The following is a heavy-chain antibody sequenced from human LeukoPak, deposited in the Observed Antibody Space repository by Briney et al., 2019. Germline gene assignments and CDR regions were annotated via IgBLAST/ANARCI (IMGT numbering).Heavy chain of an antibody. CDR2: IYHSGST. J-gene: IGHJ4*02. D-gene: IGHD2-15*01. V-gene: IGHV4-38-2*02. CDR1: GYSISSGYY. Sequence: SETLSLTCTVSGYSISSGYYWGWIRQPPGKGLEWIGSIYHSGSTYYNPSLKSRVTISVDTSKNQFSLKLSSVTAADTAVYYCARYCSGGSCYSEGDYFDYWGQGTLATVSS. CDR3: ARYCSGGSCYSEGDYFDY.